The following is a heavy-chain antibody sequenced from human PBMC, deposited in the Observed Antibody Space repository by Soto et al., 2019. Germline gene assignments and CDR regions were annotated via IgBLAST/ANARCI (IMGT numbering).Heavy chain of an antibody. D-gene: IGHD2-21*02. CDR1: GGTFSSYA. Sequence: ASVKVSCKASGGTFSSYAISWVRQAPGQGLEWMGGIIPIFGTANYAQKFQGRVTITADESTSTAYMELSSLRSEDTAVYYCATGGYCGGDCYSVLGYWGQGTLVTVSS. J-gene: IGHJ4*02. V-gene: IGHV1-69*13. CDR2: IIPIFGTA. CDR3: ATGGYCGGDCYSVLGY.